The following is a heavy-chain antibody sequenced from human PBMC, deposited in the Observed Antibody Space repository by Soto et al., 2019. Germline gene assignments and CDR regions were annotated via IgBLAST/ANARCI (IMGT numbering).Heavy chain of an antibody. CDR1: GYTFTSYY. CDR3: ARDYGGNSVLPYYGMDV. J-gene: IGHJ6*02. D-gene: IGHD4-17*01. V-gene: IGHV1-46*01. Sequence: ASVKVSCKASGYTFTSYYMHWVRQAPGQGLEWMGIINPSGGSTSYAQKFQGRVTMTRDTSTSTVFMELSSLRSEDTAVYYCARDYGGNSVLPYYGMDVWGQGTTVTVSS. CDR2: INPSGGST.